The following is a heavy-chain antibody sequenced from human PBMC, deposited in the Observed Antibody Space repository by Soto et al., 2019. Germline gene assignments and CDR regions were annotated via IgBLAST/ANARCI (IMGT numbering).Heavy chain of an antibody. V-gene: IGHV3-49*05. CDR2: VRSEAFGGTK. CDR1: GFTFGENA. Sequence: EVQLVESGGGLVKPGRSLRLSCKASGFTFGENAMSWFRQTPGKGLEWVSLVRSEAFGGTKEYAASVTGRFTISRDDSKSLAYLQMDSLKIEDTAIYYCSRAPRYSFGHRGFYAFDHWGQGTQVTVSS. CDR3: SRAPRYSFGHRGFYAFDH. D-gene: IGHD5-18*01. J-gene: IGHJ4*02.